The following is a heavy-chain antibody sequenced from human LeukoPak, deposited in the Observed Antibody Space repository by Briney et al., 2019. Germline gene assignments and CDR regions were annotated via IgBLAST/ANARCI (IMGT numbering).Heavy chain of an antibody. Sequence: SETLSLTCTVSGGSISSRSYYWGWIRQPPGKGLEWIGSIYYSGSTYYNPSLKSRVTISVDTSKNQFSLKLSSVTAADTAVYYCAGIYYYDSSGYFDYWGQGTLVTVSS. V-gene: IGHV4-39*07. CDR3: AGIYYYDSSGYFDY. J-gene: IGHJ4*02. D-gene: IGHD3-22*01. CDR2: IYYSGST. CDR1: GGSISSRSYY.